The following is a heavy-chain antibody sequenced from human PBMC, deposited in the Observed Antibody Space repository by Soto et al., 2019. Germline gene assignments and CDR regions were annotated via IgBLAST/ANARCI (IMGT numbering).Heavy chain of an antibody. V-gene: IGHV3-23*01. Sequence: EVLLLESGGGLVQPGGSLRLSCEASGFSFSSFAMNWVRQAPGKGLAWVSAIGDSGASKYYADSVTGRFTTSRDDSRNTLYLERSSLRAEDTGVWYCAKGVELAVCGNGTTVTVSS. CDR3: AKGVELAV. J-gene: IGHJ6*04. CDR1: GFSFSSFA. D-gene: IGHD1-26*01. CDR2: IGDSGASK.